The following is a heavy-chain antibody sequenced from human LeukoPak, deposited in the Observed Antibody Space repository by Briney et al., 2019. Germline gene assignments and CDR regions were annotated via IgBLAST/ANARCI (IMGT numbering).Heavy chain of an antibody. Sequence: GGSLRLSCAASGFTFSSYLMSWVRQAPGKGLEWVAHIKEDGSDKNYVDSVKGRFTISRDNAKNSLYLQMNSLRVEDTAVYYCARVHWYFDFWGRGTLVTVSS. J-gene: IGHJ2*01. V-gene: IGHV3-7*04. CDR2: IKEDGSDK. CDR3: ARVHWYFDF. CDR1: GFTFSSYL.